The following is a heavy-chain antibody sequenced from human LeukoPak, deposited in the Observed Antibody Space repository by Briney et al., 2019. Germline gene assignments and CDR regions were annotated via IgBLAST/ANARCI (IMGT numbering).Heavy chain of an antibody. CDR3: VRDLGISGWYAPPLGYFDS. D-gene: IGHD6-19*01. J-gene: IGHJ4*02. CDR2: TNPKSGGT. CDR1: GYTFSAYC. V-gene: IGHV1-2*02. Sequence: ASVKVSCKASGYTFSAYCMHWVRQAPGQGLEWMGWTNPKSGGTNYAQKFQDKVTMTRDTSISSMYMELSRLKSDDTAVYYCVRDLGISGWYAPPLGYFDSWGQGTLVTVSS.